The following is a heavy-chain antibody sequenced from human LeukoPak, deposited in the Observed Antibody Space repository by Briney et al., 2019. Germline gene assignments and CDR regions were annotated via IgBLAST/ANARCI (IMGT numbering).Heavy chain of an antibody. CDR2: IIPIFGTA. CDR3: ARDLSGEFDY. CDR1: GGTSISYA. D-gene: IGHD6-19*01. J-gene: IGHJ4*02. Sequence: SVKVSCKASGGTSISYAISWVRQAPGQGLEWMGGIIPIFGTANYAQKFQGRVTITADESTSTAYMELSSLRSEDTAVYYCARDLSGEFDYWGQGTLVTVSS. V-gene: IGHV1-69*13.